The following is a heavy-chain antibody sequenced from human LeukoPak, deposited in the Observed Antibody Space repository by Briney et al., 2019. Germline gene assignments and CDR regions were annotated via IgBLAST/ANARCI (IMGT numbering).Heavy chain of an antibody. D-gene: IGHD6-13*01. CDR1: GYSFTSSG. CDR2: ICPGDSDP. V-gene: IGHV5-51*02. J-gene: IGHJ4*02. Sequence: GESLKISCKGSGYSFTSSGTAWGRRMPGKGWGGMGIICPGDSDPRYSPSFQGQVTISADKSISTAYLQWSSLKASDTAMYYCARLRVAAGYFDYWGQGTLVTVSS. CDR3: ARLRVAAGYFDY.